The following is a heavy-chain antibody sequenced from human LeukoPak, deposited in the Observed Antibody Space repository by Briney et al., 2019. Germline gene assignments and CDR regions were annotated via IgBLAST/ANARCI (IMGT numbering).Heavy chain of an antibody. V-gene: IGHV1-2*04. CDR3: ARAYGLLWFGEFHYFDY. CDR2: INPNSGGT. CDR1: GYTFTGYY. Sequence: ASVKVSCKASGYTFTGYYMHWVRQAPGQGLEWMGWINPNSGGTNYAQKFQGWVTMTRDTSISTAYMELSRLRSDDTAVYYCARAYGLLWFGEFHYFDYWGQGTLVTVSS. J-gene: IGHJ4*02. D-gene: IGHD3-10*01.